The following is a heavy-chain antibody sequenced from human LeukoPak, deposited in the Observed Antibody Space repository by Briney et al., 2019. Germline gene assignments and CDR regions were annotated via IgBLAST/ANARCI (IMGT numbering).Heavy chain of an antibody. CDR1: GGSISPYY. Sequence: PSETLSLTCTVSGGSISPYYWSWIRQPPGGGLEWIGFIYYTGSTNYNPSLKSRVTISLDTSKNQFSLKLGSVTAADTAVYYCARSFGSGNYFDYWGQGTLVTVSS. CDR2: IYYTGST. D-gene: IGHD3-10*01. J-gene: IGHJ4*02. CDR3: ARSFGSGNYFDY. V-gene: IGHV4-59*01.